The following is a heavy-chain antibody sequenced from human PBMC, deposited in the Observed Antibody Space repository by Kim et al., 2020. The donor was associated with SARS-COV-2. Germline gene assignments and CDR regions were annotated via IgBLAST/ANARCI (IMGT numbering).Heavy chain of an antibody. CDR2: IRSKVDGGTA. CDR1: GFTFTKVW. CDR3: TTDYERIGGLCYGETCYPASL. J-gene: IGHJ4*02. D-gene: IGHD3-16*01. Sequence: GGSLRLSCAASGFTFTKVWLSWVRQAPGKGLEWVGRIRSKVDGGTADYAAPVKGRFTISRDDSKNTLYLQMNGLRAEDTAFYHCTTDYERIGGLCYGETCYPASLWGQGTLVTVSS. V-gene: IGHV3-15*01.